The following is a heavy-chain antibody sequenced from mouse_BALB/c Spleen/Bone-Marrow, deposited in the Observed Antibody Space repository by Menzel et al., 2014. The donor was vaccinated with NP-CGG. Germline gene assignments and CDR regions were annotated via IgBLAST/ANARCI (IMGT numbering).Heavy chain of an antibody. CDR2: IWAGGST. Sequence: VQLQQPGPGLVAPSQSLSITCTVSEFSLTSYGVHWVRQPPGKGLEWLGVIWAGGSTNYNSALMSRLSISKDNSKSRVFLKMNSLQPDDTAMYYCARGGSSRAWFAYWGQGTLFTVSA. V-gene: IGHV2-9*02. J-gene: IGHJ3*01. CDR1: EFSLTSYG. D-gene: IGHD1-1*01. CDR3: ARGGSSRAWFAY.